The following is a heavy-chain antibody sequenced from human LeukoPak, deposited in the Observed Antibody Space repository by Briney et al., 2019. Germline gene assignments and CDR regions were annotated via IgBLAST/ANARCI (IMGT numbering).Heavy chain of an antibody. CDR3: ARDRGGSYSAIDY. CDR2: ISFSGSTI. Sequence: GGSLRLSCAASGFAFSNYYMSWIRQAPGKGLEWVSYISFSGSTIYYADSVKGRFTISRDNAKNSLYLQMNSLRAEDTAVYYCARDRGGSYSAIDYWGQGTLVTVSS. J-gene: IGHJ4*02. D-gene: IGHD1-26*01. V-gene: IGHV3-11*04. CDR1: GFAFSNYY.